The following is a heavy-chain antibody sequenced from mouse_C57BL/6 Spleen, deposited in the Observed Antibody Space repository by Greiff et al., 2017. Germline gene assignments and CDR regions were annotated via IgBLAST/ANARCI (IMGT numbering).Heavy chain of an antibody. J-gene: IGHJ2*01. Sequence: VQLQQSGPELVKPGASVKISCKASGYTFTDYYINWVKQRPGQGLEWIGWIFPGSGSTYYNEKFKGKATLAVDKSSSTAYMLLSSLTSEDSAVYFGARGGYYSNYREYYFDYWGQGTTLTVSS. CDR3: ARGGYYSNYREYYFDY. D-gene: IGHD2-5*01. V-gene: IGHV1-75*01. CDR1: GYTFTDYY. CDR2: IFPGSGST.